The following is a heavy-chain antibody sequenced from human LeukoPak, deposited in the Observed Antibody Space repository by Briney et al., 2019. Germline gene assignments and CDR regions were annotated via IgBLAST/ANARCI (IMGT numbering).Heavy chain of an antibody. CDR2: INPNSGGT. Sequence: GASVKVSCKASGYTFTGYYMHWVRQAPGQGLEWMGRINPNSGGTNYAQKLQGRVTMTTDTSTSTAYMELRSLRSDDTAVYYCARTASWYGGRGYFDYWGQGTLVTVSS. J-gene: IGHJ4*02. CDR3: ARTASWYGGRGYFDY. CDR1: GYTFTGYY. D-gene: IGHD4-23*01. V-gene: IGHV1-2*06.